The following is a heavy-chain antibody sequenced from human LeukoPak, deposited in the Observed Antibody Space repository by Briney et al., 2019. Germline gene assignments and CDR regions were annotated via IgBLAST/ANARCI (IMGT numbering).Heavy chain of an antibody. CDR2: IYSGGST. CDR3: AITMVRGVSFDY. V-gene: IGHV3-53*01. J-gene: IGHJ4*02. CDR1: GFTVSSNY. Sequence: PGGSLRLSCAASGFTVSSNYMSWVRQAPGKGLEWVSVIYSGGSTYYADSVKGRFTISRENSKNTLYPQMNSLRAEDTAVYYCAITMVRGVSFDYWGQGTLVTVSS. D-gene: IGHD3-10*01.